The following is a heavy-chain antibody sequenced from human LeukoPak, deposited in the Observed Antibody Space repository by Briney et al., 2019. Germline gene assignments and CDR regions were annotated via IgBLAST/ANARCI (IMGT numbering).Heavy chain of an antibody. CDR1: GYTFTGNY. V-gene: IGHV1-2*02. J-gene: IGHJ4*02. D-gene: IGHD2-21*02. CDR3: AREPLLAYCGGDCYPAHSDY. Sequence: ASVKVSCKASGYTFTGNYIHWVRQAPGQGLEWMGWINPNSGGTNYAQKFQGRVTMTRDTSISTAYMELSRLRSDDTAVYYCAREPLLAYCGGDCYPAHSDYWGQGTLVTVSS. CDR2: INPNSGGT.